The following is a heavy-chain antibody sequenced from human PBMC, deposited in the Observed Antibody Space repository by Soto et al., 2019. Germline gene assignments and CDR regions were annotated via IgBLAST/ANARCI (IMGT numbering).Heavy chain of an antibody. D-gene: IGHD1-1*01. CDR1: GFTFSSYT. CDR2: ISSSSSYI. V-gene: IGHV3-21*01. Sequence: GGSLRLSCAASGFTFSSYTMNWVRQAPGRGLEWVSSISSSSSYIYYADSLKGRFTISRDNAKNSLFLQMNSLRAEDSAVYYCARGASVTGTTIFFNSWGQGTLVTVSS. CDR3: ARGASVTGTTIFFNS. J-gene: IGHJ4*02.